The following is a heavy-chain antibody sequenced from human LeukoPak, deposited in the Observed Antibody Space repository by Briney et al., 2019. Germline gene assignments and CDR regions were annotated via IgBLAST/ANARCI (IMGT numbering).Heavy chain of an antibody. CDR1: GFTFSDYW. J-gene: IGHJ4*02. V-gene: IGHV3-7*03. D-gene: IGHD3-9*01. CDR3: ARGQGWLSDS. Sequence: PGGSLRLSCATSGFTFSDYWMNWFRQAPGKGPEWVAIIKQDGSQAHYVVFVKGRFTISRDNDKSSLFLQMNSLRDEDTAVYYCARGQGWLSDSWGQGIQVTVTS. CDR2: IKQDGSQA.